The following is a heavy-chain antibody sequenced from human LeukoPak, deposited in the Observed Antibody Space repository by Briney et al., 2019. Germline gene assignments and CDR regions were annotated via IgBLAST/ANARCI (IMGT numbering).Heavy chain of an antibody. Sequence: SETLSLTCTVSGGSISSYYWSWIQQPPGKGLEWIGYIYYSGSTNYNPSLKSRVTISVDTSKNQFSLKLSSVTAADTAVYYCARLGGIAAAGRVDYWGQGTLVTVSS. V-gene: IGHV4-59*01. CDR3: ARLGGIAAAGRVDY. CDR1: GGSISSYY. J-gene: IGHJ4*02. D-gene: IGHD6-13*01. CDR2: IYYSGST.